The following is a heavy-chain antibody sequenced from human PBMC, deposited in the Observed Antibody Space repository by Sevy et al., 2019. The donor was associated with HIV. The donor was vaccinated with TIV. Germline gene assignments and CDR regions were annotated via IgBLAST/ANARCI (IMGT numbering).Heavy chain of an antibody. J-gene: IGHJ4*02. Sequence: GGSLRLSCVASGFTFSSHAMNWVRQVPGKGLEWVSSIGTNGDGRYYADSVKGRFTISRDNSKSTLYLQMNSLRAEDTTLYYCSKPIYSYDNSGYSGDYWGQGIRVTVSS. CDR2: IGTNGDGR. D-gene: IGHD3-22*01. CDR1: GFTFSSHA. CDR3: SKPIYSYDNSGYSGDY. V-gene: IGHV3-23*01.